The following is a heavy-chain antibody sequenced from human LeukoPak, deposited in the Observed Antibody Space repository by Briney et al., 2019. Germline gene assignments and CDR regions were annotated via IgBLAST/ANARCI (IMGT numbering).Heavy chain of an antibody. Sequence: PSETLSLTCTVSGYSISSGYYWGWIRQPPGKGLEWIGSIYHSGSTYYNPSLKSRVTISVDTSKNQFSLKLSSVTAADTAVYYCARVIPRNSGNTRVFDYWGQGTLVTVSS. CDR2: IYHSGST. CDR3: ARVIPRNSGNTRVFDY. D-gene: IGHD5-12*01. CDR1: GYSISSGYY. V-gene: IGHV4-38-2*02. J-gene: IGHJ4*02.